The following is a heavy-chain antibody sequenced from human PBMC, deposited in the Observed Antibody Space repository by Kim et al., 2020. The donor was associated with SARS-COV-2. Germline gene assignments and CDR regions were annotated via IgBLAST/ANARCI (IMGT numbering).Heavy chain of an antibody. CDR1: GFTFSSYG. D-gene: IGHD6-25*01. CDR3: ARDLFPATPQTKYYYYYYGMDV. Sequence: GGSLRLSCAASGFTFSSYGMHWVRQAPGKGLEWVAVISYDGSNKYYADSVKGRFTISRDNSKNTLYLQMNSLRAEDTAVYYCARDLFPATPQTKYYYYYYGMDVWGQGTTVTVSS. J-gene: IGHJ6*02. V-gene: IGHV3-33*05. CDR2: ISYDGSNK.